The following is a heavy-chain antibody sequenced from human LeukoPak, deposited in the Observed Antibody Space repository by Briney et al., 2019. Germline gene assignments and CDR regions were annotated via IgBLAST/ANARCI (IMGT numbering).Heavy chain of an antibody. CDR2: ISGSGGST. V-gene: IGHV3-23*01. Sequence: GRSLRLSCAASGFTFSDYYMSWVRQAPGKGLEWVSAISGSGGSTYYADSVKGRFTISRDNSKNTLYLQMNSLRAEDTAVYYCAKEERYYYDSNHFDYWGQGTLVTVSS. CDR1: GFTFSDYY. CDR3: AKEERYYYDSNHFDY. D-gene: IGHD3-22*01. J-gene: IGHJ4*02.